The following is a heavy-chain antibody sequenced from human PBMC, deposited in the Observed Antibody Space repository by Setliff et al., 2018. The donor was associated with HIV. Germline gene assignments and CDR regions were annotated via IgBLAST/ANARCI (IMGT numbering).Heavy chain of an antibody. CDR1: GGTFTNYI. CDR2: IIPISDMT. CDR3: AGAPFRIMSAHYRTLDY. J-gene: IGHJ4*02. Sequence: SVKVSCKASGGTFTNYIYSWVRQAPGQGLEWMGGIIPISDMTHYAQHFQGRVTITADTATSTAYMELTSLGSDDTAIYFCAGAPFRIMSAHYRTLDYWGQGTLVTVSS. D-gene: IGHD3-9*01. V-gene: IGHV1-69*10.